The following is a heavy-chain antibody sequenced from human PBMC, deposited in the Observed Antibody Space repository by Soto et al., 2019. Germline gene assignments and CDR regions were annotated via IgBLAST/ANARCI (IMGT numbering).Heavy chain of an antibody. V-gene: IGHV1-18*01. Sequence: ASVKVSCKASGYTFTGYGISWVRQAPGQGLEWMGWISAYNGNTNYAQKLQGRVTMTTDTSTSTAYMELRSLRSDDTAVYYCARDSGRINYYGSGSYPDYYYYGMDVWGQGTTVTVSS. J-gene: IGHJ6*02. CDR1: GYTFTGYG. CDR2: ISAYNGNT. CDR3: ARDSGRINYYGSGSYPDYYYYGMDV. D-gene: IGHD3-10*01.